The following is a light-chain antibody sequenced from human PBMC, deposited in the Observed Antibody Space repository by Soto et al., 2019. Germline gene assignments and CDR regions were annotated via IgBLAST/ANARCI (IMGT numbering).Light chain of an antibody. CDR3: MQVTQFPYT. CDR2: QIS. CDR1: QTLLHSDGNTY. Sequence: DIVMTQTPLSSPVTFGQPASISCRSSQTLLHSDGNTYLSWLQQRPGQPPRLLIYQISNRFSGVQDRFSGSGAGTDFTLNISRVEAEDVAIYYCMQVTQFPYTFGQGTKLEIK. J-gene: IGKJ2*01. V-gene: IGKV2-24*01.